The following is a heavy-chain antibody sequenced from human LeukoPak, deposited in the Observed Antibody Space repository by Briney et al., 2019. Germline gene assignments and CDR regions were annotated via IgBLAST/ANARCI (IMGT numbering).Heavy chain of an antibody. Sequence: SMKVSCKASGGTFSSYAISWVRQAPGQGLEWMGGIIPIFGTANYAQKFQGRVTITADESTSTAYMELSSLRSEDTAVYYCARDLGYFANWFDPWGQGTLVTVSS. CDR1: GGTFSSYA. V-gene: IGHV1-69*13. CDR2: IIPIFGTA. CDR3: ARDLGYFANWFDP. D-gene: IGHD2-15*01. J-gene: IGHJ5*02.